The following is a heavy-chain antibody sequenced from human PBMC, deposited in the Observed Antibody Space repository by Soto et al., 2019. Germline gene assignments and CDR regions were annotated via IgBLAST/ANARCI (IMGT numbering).Heavy chain of an antibody. V-gene: IGHV1-69*06. CDR2: IIPIFGTA. J-gene: IGHJ6*02. D-gene: IGHD3-16*01. CDR1: GGTFSSYA. CDR3: ARGAAGGRLGLVYYGMDV. Sequence: ASVKVSGKASGGTFSSYAISWVLQAPGQGLEWMGGIIPIFGTANYAQKFQGRVTITADKSTSTAYMELSSLRSEDTAVYYCARGAAGGRLGLVYYGMDVWGQGTTVTVSS.